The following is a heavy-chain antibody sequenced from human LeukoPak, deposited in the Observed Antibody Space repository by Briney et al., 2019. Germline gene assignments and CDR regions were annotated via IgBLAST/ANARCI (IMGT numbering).Heavy chain of an antibody. CDR2: VSGSGGST. J-gene: IGHJ4*02. Sequence: GGSLRLSCAVSGFTFSSCAMTWVRQAPGKGLEWVSGVSGSGGSTYYADSVKGRFTISRDNSKNRLYLQMNSLRAEDTAVYYCAKRPRGNYLDPFDYWGQGTLVTVSS. V-gene: IGHV3-23*01. D-gene: IGHD3-10*01. CDR3: AKRPRGNYLDPFDY. CDR1: GFTFSSCA.